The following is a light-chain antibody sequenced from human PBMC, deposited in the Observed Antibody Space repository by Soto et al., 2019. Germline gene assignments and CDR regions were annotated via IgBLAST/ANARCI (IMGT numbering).Light chain of an antibody. J-gene: IGLJ1*01. Sequence: SVRTEPPSVSAAPGQKVTISCSGSSSNIGNNYVSWYQQLPGTAPKLLIYDNNKRPSGIPDRFSGSKSGTSATLGITGLQTGDEADYYCGTWDSSLSAYVFGTGTKVTVL. CDR3: GTWDSSLSAYV. CDR1: SSNIGNNY. V-gene: IGLV1-51*01. CDR2: DNN.